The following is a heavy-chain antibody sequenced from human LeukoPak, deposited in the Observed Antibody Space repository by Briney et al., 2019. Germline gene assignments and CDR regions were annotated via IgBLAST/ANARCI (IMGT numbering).Heavy chain of an antibody. J-gene: IGHJ4*02. V-gene: IGHV4-59*01. CDR1: GASTTSYY. D-gene: IGHD3-22*01. CDR3: ARDTRSYDTSGYYYFDY. Sequence: SETLSPNCSVSGASTTSYYWNWIRQAPGKGLEWIGYIYSDGTTSYSPSLRSRVTISIDTSRNQFSLKLSSVTAADAAVYYCARDTRSYDTSGYYYFDYWGQGALVTVSS. CDR2: IYSDGTT.